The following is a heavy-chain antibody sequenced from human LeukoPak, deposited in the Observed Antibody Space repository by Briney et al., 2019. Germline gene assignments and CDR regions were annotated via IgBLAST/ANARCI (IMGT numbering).Heavy chain of an antibody. CDR2: ISGYSSTL. D-gene: IGHD3-10*01. Sequence: GGSLRLSCAASGFTFSSYSMNWVRQAPGKGLEWVSYISGYSSTLYYADSVKGRFTISRDNAKNSLYLQMNSLRAEDTAVYYCARDSPYGEYFDLWGRGTLVTVSS. CDR1: GFTFSSYS. J-gene: IGHJ2*01. CDR3: ARDSPYGEYFDL. V-gene: IGHV3-48*01.